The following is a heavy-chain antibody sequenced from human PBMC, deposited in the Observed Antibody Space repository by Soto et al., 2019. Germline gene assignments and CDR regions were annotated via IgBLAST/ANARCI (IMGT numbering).Heavy chain of an antibody. Sequence: RXSVKVSCKASGYSFTDYHIHWVRQAPGQGLEWLGRINPKSGGTSTAQKFQGWVTMTRDRSISTVYMELTRLRSDDTAVYFCARGHSTDCSNGVCSFFYNHEMDVWGQGTTVTVSS. CDR3: ARGHSTDCSNGVCSFFYNHEMDV. CDR2: INPKSGGT. CDR1: GYSFTDYH. D-gene: IGHD2-8*01. V-gene: IGHV1-2*04. J-gene: IGHJ6*02.